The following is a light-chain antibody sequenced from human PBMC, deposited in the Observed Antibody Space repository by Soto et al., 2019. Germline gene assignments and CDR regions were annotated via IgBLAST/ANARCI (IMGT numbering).Light chain of an antibody. CDR1: SSVVGSYNL. CDR3: CSYAGSRFYG. Sequence: QSVLTQPASVSGSPGQSITISCTGTSSVVGSYNLVSWYQQHPGKAPKLMIYEVSKRPSGVSNRFSGSKSGNTASLTISGLQAEDEADYYCCSYAGSRFYGFGTGTKVTVL. J-gene: IGLJ1*01. CDR2: EVS. V-gene: IGLV2-23*02.